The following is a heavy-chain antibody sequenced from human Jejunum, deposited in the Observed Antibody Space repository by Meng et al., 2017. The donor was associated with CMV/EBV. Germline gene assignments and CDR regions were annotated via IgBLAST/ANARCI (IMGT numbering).Heavy chain of an antibody. CDR3: ARGPGASTREGFDY. CDR2: FYSSDTY. Sequence: QAQLKESGPGLVKPSETLSLTCTVSGGSVNNYYWSWIRQSAGKGLEWIGRFYSSDTYNYHPSLDSRVTMSLDTSKNQFSLNLRSVTAADTATYYCARGPGASTREGFDYWGLGTLVTVSS. D-gene: IGHD1-26*01. J-gene: IGHJ4*02. CDR1: GGSVNNYY. V-gene: IGHV4-4*07.